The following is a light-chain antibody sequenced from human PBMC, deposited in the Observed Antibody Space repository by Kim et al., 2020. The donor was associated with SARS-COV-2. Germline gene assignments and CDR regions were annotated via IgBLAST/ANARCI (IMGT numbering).Light chain of an antibody. CDR2: SVS. J-gene: IGKJ1*01. V-gene: IGKV3-20*01. CDR3: HHYGDSLWS. CDR1: HKITSDY. Sequence: EIMLTQSPDTLSLSPGERATLSCRASHKITSDYLAWYQQRPGQAPRLLIYSVSTRAAGITDRFSGSGSGTDFTLTISWLEPEDFAVYYCHHYGDSLWSFGRGTKVEVK.